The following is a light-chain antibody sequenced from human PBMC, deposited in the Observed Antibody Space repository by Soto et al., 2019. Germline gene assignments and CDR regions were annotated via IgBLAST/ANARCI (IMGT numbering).Light chain of an antibody. CDR2: EVS. Sequence: QSALTQPPSASGSPGQSVTISCTGTSNDVGGYNYVSWYQQHPGKAPKLMLYEVSMRPSGVPDRFSGSKSGNTASLTVSGLQAEDEADYYCSSYAGSSVIFGGGTKLTVL. CDR1: SNDVGGYNY. V-gene: IGLV2-8*01. J-gene: IGLJ2*01. CDR3: SSYAGSSVI.